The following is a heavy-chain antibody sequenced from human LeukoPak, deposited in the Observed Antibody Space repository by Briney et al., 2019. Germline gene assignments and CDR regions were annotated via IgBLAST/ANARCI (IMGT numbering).Heavy chain of an antibody. J-gene: IGHJ4*02. CDR2: ISAYNGNT. CDR1: GYTFTGYY. CDR3: AREGQQWPVDY. Sequence: ASVKVSCKASGYTFTGYYMHWVRQAPGQGLEWMGWISAYNGNTNYAQKLQGRVTMTTDTSTSTAYMELRSLRSDDTAVYYCAREGQQWPVDYWGQGTLVTVSS. D-gene: IGHD6-19*01. V-gene: IGHV1-18*04.